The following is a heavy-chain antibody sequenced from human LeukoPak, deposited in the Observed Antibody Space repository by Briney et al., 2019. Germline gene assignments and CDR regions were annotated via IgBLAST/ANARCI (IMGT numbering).Heavy chain of an antibody. CDR3: ARVAAGTTFMDNWFDP. J-gene: IGHJ5*02. V-gene: IGHV1-69*01. Sequence: SVKVSCKTSGGTFRYYAIGWVRQAPGHGLEWMGGLIPMFGTTNYAQQFQGRVTITADESTTTSYMELSRLRFEDTAVYFCARVAAGTTFMDNWFDPWGQGTLVTVSS. D-gene: IGHD1-7*01. CDR2: LIPMFGTT. CDR1: GGTFRYYA.